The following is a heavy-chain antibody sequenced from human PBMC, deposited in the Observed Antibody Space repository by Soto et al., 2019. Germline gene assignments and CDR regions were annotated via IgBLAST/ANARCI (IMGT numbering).Heavy chain of an antibody. CDR1: GGSISNVGYY. D-gene: IGHD3-16*02. J-gene: IGHJ4*02. CDR3: ARAKTARVCGAYRLYYSDY. V-gene: IGHV4-31*03. Sequence: SETLSLTCTVSGGSISNVGYYWSWLRQHPGKGLEWIGEIDYSGSTNYNPSLKSRVTISVDTSKNQFSLMLSSVTAADSAVYYCARAKTARVCGAYRLYYSDYWGQGTLVTVSS. CDR2: IDYSGST.